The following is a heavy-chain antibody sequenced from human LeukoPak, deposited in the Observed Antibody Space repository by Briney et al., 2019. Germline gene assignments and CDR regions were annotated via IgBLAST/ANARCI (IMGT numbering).Heavy chain of an antibody. J-gene: IGHJ3*02. CDR1: GYTFTSYG. V-gene: IGHV1-18*01. CDR2: ISVYNGNT. Sequence: VASVKVSCKSSGYTFTSYGISWVRQAPGQGLEWMGWISVYNGNTKYAQKFQGRATMTTDTSTSTAYMEVRSLRSDDTAVYYCARGRVAADHDAFDIWGQGTMVTVSS. D-gene: IGHD2-21*01. CDR3: ARGRVAADHDAFDI.